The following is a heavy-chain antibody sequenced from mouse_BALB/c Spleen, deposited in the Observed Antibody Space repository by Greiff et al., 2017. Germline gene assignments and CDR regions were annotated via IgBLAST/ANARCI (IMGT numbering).Heavy chain of an antibody. V-gene: IGHV14-3*02. J-gene: IGHJ4*01. Sequence: EVQRVESGAELVKPGASVKLSCTASGFNIKDTYMHWVKQRPEQGLEWIGRIDPANGNTKYDPKFQGKATITADTSSNTAYLQLSSLTSEDTAVYYCARGGNYEDYAMDYWGQGTSVTVSS. CDR1: GFNIKDTY. CDR2: IDPANGNT. D-gene: IGHD2-1*01. CDR3: ARGGNYEDYAMDY.